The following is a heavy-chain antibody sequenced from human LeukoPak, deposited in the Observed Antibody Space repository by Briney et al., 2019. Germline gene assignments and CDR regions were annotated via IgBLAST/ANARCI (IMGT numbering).Heavy chain of an antibody. CDR1: GYTFTSYD. CDR3: ARGLTYYHRSTYSDFTY. Sequence: GSSVKVSCKASGYTFTSYDINWVRQATGHGLEWMGWMNPNSGNTGYAQKFQGRLTMTRNTSINKAYMELSSLRSEDTAVYYCARGLTYYHRSTYSDFTYWGQGTQVTVSS. V-gene: IGHV1-8*02. D-gene: IGHD3-22*01. J-gene: IGHJ4*02. CDR2: MNPNSGNT.